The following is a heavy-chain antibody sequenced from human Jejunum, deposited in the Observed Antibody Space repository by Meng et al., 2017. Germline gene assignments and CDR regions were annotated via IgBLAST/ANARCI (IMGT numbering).Heavy chain of an antibody. V-gene: IGHV4-61*08. Sequence: VQLQESGTGLVRPSETLSLICAVSGGSVSSSGYQWGWIRQPPGKGLEWIGYASTNYNPSLKSRVTISVDTSKNQFSLKLTSVTAADTAVYYCARDHWGSLDYWGQGVLVTVSS. CDR1: GGSVSSSGYQ. J-gene: IGHJ4*02. D-gene: IGHD7-27*01. CDR3: ARDHWGSLDY. CDR2: AST.